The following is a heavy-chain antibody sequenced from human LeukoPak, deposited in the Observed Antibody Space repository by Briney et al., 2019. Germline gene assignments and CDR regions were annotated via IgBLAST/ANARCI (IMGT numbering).Heavy chain of an antibody. D-gene: IGHD3-10*01. V-gene: IGHV3-74*01. CDR3: ARVSGLGMNEYYQH. CDR2: INNGGSDT. Sequence: GGSLRLSCAASELSFADSWMHWVCQAPGKGLVWVSRINNGGSDTRYADSVRGRFTISRDNAKNTLYLQMNSLRAEDTAVYYCARVSGLGMNEYYQHWGQGTLVTVPS. J-gene: IGHJ1*01. CDR1: ELSFADSW.